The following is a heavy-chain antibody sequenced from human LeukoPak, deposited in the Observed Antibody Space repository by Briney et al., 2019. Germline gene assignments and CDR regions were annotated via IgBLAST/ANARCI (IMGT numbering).Heavy chain of an antibody. Sequence: ASVKVSCEASGYTFTSYAMHWVRQAPGQRLEWMGWINAGNGNTKYSQKFQGRVTITRDTSASTAYMELSSLRSEDTAAYYCARDEEYSSGWYLDYWGQGTLVTVSS. V-gene: IGHV1-3*01. CDR2: INAGNGNT. CDR3: ARDEEYSSGWYLDY. D-gene: IGHD6-19*01. J-gene: IGHJ4*02. CDR1: GYTFTSYA.